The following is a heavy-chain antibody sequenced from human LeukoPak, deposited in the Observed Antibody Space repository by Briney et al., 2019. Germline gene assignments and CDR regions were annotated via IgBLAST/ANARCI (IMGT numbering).Heavy chain of an antibody. CDR2: IYYSGST. V-gene: IGHV4-39*01. CDR1: DGSISSSSYY. Sequence: SETLSLTSTVSDGSISSSSYYWGCIRQPPGKELERLGSIYYSGSTYYNPSLNSRDTISLHTSKNQFSPKLCYVTASDTAFYPRARRWRAIDYWGQGTLVTVSS. J-gene: IGHJ4*02. CDR3: ARRWRAIDY. D-gene: IGHD2-15*01.